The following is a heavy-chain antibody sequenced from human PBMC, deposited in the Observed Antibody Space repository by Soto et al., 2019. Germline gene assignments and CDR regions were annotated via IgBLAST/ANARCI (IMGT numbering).Heavy chain of an antibody. CDR3: ATVRAAAFVAADF. V-gene: IGHV1-18*01. Sequence: QVQLVQSGPEVKKPGASVKVSCKSSGYTFSDSGISWVRQAPGQGLEWMGWISAYNGDTSYAQKLQGRVTMTTDTSTSTAYMELRSLRANDAAVYYCATVRAAAFVAADFWGQGTLVTVSS. D-gene: IGHD2-15*01. CDR1: GYTFSDSG. J-gene: IGHJ4*02. CDR2: ISAYNGDT.